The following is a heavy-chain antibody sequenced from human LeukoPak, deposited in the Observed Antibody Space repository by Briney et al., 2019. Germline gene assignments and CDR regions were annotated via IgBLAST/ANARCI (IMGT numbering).Heavy chain of an antibody. D-gene: IGHD6-19*01. Sequence: SETLSLTCAVSGASISSYYWSWIRQPPGKGLEWIGYIYYSGSTNYNPSLKSRVAISVDTSKNQFSLKLSSVTAADTAVYYCARDSSGWNYYDNWGQGTLVTVSS. CDR3: ARDSSGWNYYDN. CDR2: IYYSGST. J-gene: IGHJ4*02. CDR1: GASISSYY. V-gene: IGHV4-59*01.